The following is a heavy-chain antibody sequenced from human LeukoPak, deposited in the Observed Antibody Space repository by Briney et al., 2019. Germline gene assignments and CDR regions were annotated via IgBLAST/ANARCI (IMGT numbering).Heavy chain of an antibody. J-gene: IGHJ4*02. CDR1: GFSFSTIY. D-gene: IGHD1-26*01. CDR2: INVDGTAE. CDR3: AARSSGNPYF. Sequence: GSLRLSCAASGFSFSTIYMSWVRQTPGQGLEWVANINVDGTAEYYVDSVKGRFTISRDNAENSLYLQMNSLRVEDTAVYYCAARSSGNPYFWGQGTLVTVSS. V-gene: IGHV3-7*03.